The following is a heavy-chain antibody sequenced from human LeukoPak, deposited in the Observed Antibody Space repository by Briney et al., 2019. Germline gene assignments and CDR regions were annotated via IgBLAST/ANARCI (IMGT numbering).Heavy chain of an antibody. Sequence: NASETLSLTCTVSGGSISSGGYYWSWIRQPPGKGLEWIGYIYHSGSTYYNPSLKSRVTISVDTSKNQFSLKLSSVTAADTAVYYCARLSGQGAFDIWGQGTMVTVSS. CDR1: GGSISSGGYY. V-gene: IGHV4-30-2*01. D-gene: IGHD5-12*01. CDR3: ARLSGQGAFDI. CDR2: IYHSGST. J-gene: IGHJ3*02.